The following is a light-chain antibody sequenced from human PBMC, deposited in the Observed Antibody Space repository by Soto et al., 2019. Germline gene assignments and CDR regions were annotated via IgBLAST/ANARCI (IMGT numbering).Light chain of an antibody. CDR3: GTWGWGLRV. CDR2: DNT. Sequence: QSVLTQPPSVTGAPGQRVTISCTGSNSNIGADYGVHWYQQFPETAPKLLIYDNTNRPSGVPDRFSGSKSGTSASLAITGLQAEDEADYYCGTWGWGLRVFGAGTKVTVL. CDR1: NSNIGADYG. J-gene: IGLJ1*01. V-gene: IGLV1-40*01.